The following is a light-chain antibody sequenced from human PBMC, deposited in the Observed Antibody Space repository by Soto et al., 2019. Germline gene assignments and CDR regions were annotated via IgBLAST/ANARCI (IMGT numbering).Light chain of an antibody. CDR1: SSDVGGYNY. CDR2: EVS. Sequence: QSALTQPASVSGSPGQSITISCTGTSSDVGGYNYDSWYQHHPGKAPKLMIYEVSNWPSGVSNRFSGSKSGNTASLTISGLQAEDEADYYCSSYTSSSTLVFGGGTKLTVL. V-gene: IGLV2-14*01. J-gene: IGLJ3*02. CDR3: SSYTSSSTLV.